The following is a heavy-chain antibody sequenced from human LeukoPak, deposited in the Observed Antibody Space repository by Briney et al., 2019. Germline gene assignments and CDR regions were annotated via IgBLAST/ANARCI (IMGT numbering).Heavy chain of an antibody. CDR3: ARDSSHYLGSSDY. CDR1: GFTFSSYP. J-gene: IGHJ4*02. CDR2: ISESGDVT. D-gene: IGHD6-6*01. Sequence: GGSLRLSCVVSGFTFSSYPMSWVRQAPGKGLEWVSVISESGDVTHYADSMKGRFTISRDNTKNTLNLQMNSLRDEDTAIYYCARDSSHYLGSSDYWGQGTLVTVSS. V-gene: IGHV3-23*01.